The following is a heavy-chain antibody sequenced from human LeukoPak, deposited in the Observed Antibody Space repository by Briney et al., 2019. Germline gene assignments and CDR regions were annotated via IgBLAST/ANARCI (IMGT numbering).Heavy chain of an antibody. D-gene: IGHD6-19*01. V-gene: IGHV4-59*08. CDR2: IYYSGST. CDR3: ARWHGSGWFGPD. CDR1: GGSISSYY. Sequence: SETLSLTCTVSGGSISSYYWSWIRQPPGKGLEWIGYIYYSGSTNYNPSLKSRVTISVDTSKNQFSLKLSSVTAADTAVYYCARWHGSGWFGPDWGQGTLVTVSS. J-gene: IGHJ4*02.